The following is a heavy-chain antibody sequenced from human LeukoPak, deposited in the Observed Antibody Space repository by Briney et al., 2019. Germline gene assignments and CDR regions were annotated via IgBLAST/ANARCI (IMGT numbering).Heavy chain of an antibody. D-gene: IGHD3-9*01. J-gene: IGHJ4*02. CDR3: ARQRYDILTGYDLDY. CDR2: INPNSGGT. Sequence: ASVKVSCKASGYTFSGYYIYWVRQAPGQGLEWMGRINPNSGGTNDAQKFQGRVTMTRDTSISTAYLQWSSLKASDTAMYYCARQRYDILTGYDLDYWGQGTLVTVSS. CDR1: GYTFSGYY. V-gene: IGHV1-2*06.